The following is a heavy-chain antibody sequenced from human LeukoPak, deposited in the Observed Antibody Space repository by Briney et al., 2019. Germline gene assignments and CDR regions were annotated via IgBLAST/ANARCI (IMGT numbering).Heavy chain of an antibody. V-gene: IGHV3-7*04. Sequence: GRSLRLSCAASGLTFSSYWMSWVCPVPGKGLEWVANIKQDGSEKYYVDSVKGRFTISRDNAKNSLYLQMNSLRAEDTAVYYCARGGTGFWIWGQGTLVTVSS. CDR2: IKQDGSEK. D-gene: IGHD3/OR15-3a*01. J-gene: IGHJ4*02. CDR1: GLTFSSYW. CDR3: ARGGTGFWI.